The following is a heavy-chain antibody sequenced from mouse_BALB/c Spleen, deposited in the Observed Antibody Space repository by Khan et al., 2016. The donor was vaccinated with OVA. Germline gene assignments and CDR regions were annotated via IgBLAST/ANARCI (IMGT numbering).Heavy chain of an antibody. CDR1: GFSLTTYG. CDR2: IWSGGTT. Sequence: VQLQESGPGLVQPSQSLSITCTVSGFSLTTYGVHWVRQSPGKGLEWLGVIWSGGTTDYSAAFISRLSITKDNSKCQVFFKMNSLQANDTAICDRARNYDYDEGLAYWGQGTLVTVSA. CDR3: ARNYDYDEGLAY. J-gene: IGHJ3*01. V-gene: IGHV2-2*02. D-gene: IGHD2-4*01.